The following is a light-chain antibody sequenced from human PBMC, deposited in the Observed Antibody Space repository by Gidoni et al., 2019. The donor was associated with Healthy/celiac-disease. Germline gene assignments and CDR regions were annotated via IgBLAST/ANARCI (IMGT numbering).Light chain of an antibody. Sequence: DIKMTQSPSSLSASVGDRVTITCQASQSISSYLNWYQQKQGKAPKLLIYAASSLKSGVPSRFSGSGSGTDFTLTISSLQPEDFATYYCQQSYSTWFTFGGXTKVEIK. V-gene: IGKV1-39*01. CDR2: AAS. J-gene: IGKJ4*01. CDR1: QSISSY. CDR3: QQSYSTWFT.